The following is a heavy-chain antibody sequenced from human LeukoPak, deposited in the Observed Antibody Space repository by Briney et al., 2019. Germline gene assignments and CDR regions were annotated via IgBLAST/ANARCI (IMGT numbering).Heavy chain of an antibody. D-gene: IGHD3-10*01. CDR1: GGSISSGTYY. V-gene: IGHV4-61*02. CDR2: IYTSGST. J-gene: IGHJ4*02. CDR3: ARDRERGMVRGILDY. Sequence: SETLSLTCTVSGGSISSGTYYWSWIRQPAGKGLEWIGRIYTSGSTNYNPSLKSRVTISIDSSKNQFALKLKSVTAADTAVYYCARDRERGMVRGILDYWGQGTLVTVSS.